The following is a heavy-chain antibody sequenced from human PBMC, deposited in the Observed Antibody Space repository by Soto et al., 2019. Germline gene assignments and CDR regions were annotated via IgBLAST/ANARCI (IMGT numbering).Heavy chain of an antibody. CDR1: GGSISSGGYY. V-gene: IGHV4-31*03. CDR2: IYYSGRT. Sequence: QVQLQESVPGLVKPSQTLSLTCTVSGGSISSGGYYWSCIRQHPGKGLAWIGYIYYSGRTDYNPSLTSRVIISVDTHKHHCSLNLSSVTAADTAVYDCAMGGAAASPFDYWGQGTMVTVSS. CDR3: AMGGAAASPFDY. J-gene: IGHJ4*02. D-gene: IGHD6-13*01.